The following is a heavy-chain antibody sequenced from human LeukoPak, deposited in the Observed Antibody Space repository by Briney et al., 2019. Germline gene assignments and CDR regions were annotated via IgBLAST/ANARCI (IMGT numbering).Heavy chain of an antibody. Sequence: ASVKVSCKASGYTFTGYYMHWVRQAPGQGLEWMGWINPNSGGTNYAQKFQGRVTMTRDTSISTAYMELSRLRSDDTAVYYCERGSHAYYDILTGCFDHWGQGTLVTVSS. CDR1: GYTFTGYY. CDR3: ERGSHAYYDILTGCFDH. J-gene: IGHJ4*02. V-gene: IGHV1-2*02. CDR2: INPNSGGT. D-gene: IGHD3-9*01.